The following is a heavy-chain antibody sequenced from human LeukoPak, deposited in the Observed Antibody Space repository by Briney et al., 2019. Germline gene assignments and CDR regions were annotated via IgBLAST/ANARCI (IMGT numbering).Heavy chain of an antibody. Sequence: PSETLSLTCAVYGGSFSGYYWSWIRQPAGKGLEWIGRIYTSGSTNYNPSLKSRVTMSVDTSKNQFSLKLSSVTAADTAVYYCAREPEFDSSGYYSDYWGQGTLVTVSS. D-gene: IGHD3-22*01. CDR2: IYTSGST. CDR1: GGSFSGYY. CDR3: AREPEFDSSGYYSDY. V-gene: IGHV4-4*07. J-gene: IGHJ4*02.